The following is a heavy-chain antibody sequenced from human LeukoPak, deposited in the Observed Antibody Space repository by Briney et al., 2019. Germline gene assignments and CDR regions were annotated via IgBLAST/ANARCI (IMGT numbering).Heavy chain of an antibody. CDR3: AKGRAIEAFDI. J-gene: IGHJ3*02. CDR2: ISSGSSYI. CDR1: GFTFSSYS. V-gene: IGHV3-21*01. D-gene: IGHD3-22*01. Sequence: GGSLRLSCAASGFTFSSYSMNWVRQAPGKGLEWVSSISSGSSYIYYADSVKGRFTISRGNAKNSLYLQMNSLRAEDTAVYYCAKGRAIEAFDIWGQGTMVTVSS.